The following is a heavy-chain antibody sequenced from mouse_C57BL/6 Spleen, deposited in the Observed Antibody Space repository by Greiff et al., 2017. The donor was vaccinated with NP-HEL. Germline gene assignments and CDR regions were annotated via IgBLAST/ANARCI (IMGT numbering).Heavy chain of an antibody. CDR1: GYTFTSYW. Sequence: QVHVKQPGAELVKPGASVKMSCKASGYTFTSYWITWVKQRPGQGLEWIGDIYPGSGSTNYNEKFKSKATLTVDTSSSTAYMQLSILTSEDSAVYYCARIYSNYYYYAMDYWGQGTSVTVSS. CDR2: IYPGSGST. J-gene: IGHJ4*01. V-gene: IGHV1-55*01. D-gene: IGHD2-5*01. CDR3: ARIYSNYYYYAMDY.